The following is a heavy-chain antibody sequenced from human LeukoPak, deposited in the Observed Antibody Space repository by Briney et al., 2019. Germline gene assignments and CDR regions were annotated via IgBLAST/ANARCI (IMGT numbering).Heavy chain of an antibody. CDR2: ISYDGSNK. V-gene: IGHV3-30-3*01. CDR3: ARSSTVTGTFGY. Sequence: PGRSLRLSCAASGFTFSGYAMHWVRQAPGKGLEWVAVISYDGSNKYYADSVKGRFTISRDNSKNTLYLQMNSLRAEDTAVYYCARSSTVTGTFGYWGQGTLVTVSS. D-gene: IGHD4-17*01. CDR1: GFTFSGYA. J-gene: IGHJ4*02.